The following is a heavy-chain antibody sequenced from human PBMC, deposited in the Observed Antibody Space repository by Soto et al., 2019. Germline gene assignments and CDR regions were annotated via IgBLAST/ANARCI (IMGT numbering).Heavy chain of an antibody. CDR1: GFTFSSFW. D-gene: IGHD2-2*01. J-gene: IGHJ6*04. V-gene: IGHV3-74*01. CDR2: ISDDGDTT. CDR3: ARAPGGYYAMDV. Sequence: PGESLKISCAASGFTFSSFWMHWVRQAPGKGLVWVSRISDDGDTTSYADSVKGRFTISRDNAKNTLYLQMNSLRAEDTAIYYCARAPGGYYAMDVWGKGTTVTVPS.